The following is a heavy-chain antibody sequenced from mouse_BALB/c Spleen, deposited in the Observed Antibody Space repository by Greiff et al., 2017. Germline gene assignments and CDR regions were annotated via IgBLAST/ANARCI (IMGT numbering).Heavy chain of an antibody. J-gene: IGHJ2*01. D-gene: IGHD2-3*01. CDR3: ARLDGYAEDY. CDR2: ISSGGSYT. Sequence: EVQVVESGGDLVKPGGSLKLSCAASGFTFSSYGMSWVRQTPDKRLEWVATISSGGSYTYYPDSVKGRFTISRDNAKSTLYLQMSSLESEDTAMYYCARLDGYAEDYWGQGTTLTVSS. CDR1: GFTFSSYG. V-gene: IGHV5-6*01.